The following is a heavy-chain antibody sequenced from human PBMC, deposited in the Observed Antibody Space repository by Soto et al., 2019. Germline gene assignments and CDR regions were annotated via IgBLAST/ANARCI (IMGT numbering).Heavy chain of an antibody. J-gene: IGHJ6*02. CDR1: GFTFSSYG. Sequence: LRLSCAASGFTFSSYGMHWVRQAPGKGLEWVAVIWYDGSNKYYADSVKGRFTISRDNSKNTLYLQMNSLRAEDTAVYYCARESIAVAGLHFYYYYGMDVWGQGTTVTVSS. CDR2: IWYDGSNK. CDR3: ARESIAVAGLHFYYYYGMDV. V-gene: IGHV3-33*01. D-gene: IGHD6-19*01.